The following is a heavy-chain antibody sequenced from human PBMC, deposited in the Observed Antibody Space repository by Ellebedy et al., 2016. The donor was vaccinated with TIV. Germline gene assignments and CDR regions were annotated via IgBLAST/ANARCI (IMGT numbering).Heavy chain of an antibody. Sequence: SETLSLXXAVSGASISSSSDFWGWIRQPPGKGLEWLGSISYSYSGTTYYNPSLRGRVTISIDTSKNHFSLKLSSVTAADTAVYYCARRAGTGNDFWFFDLWGRGTLVAVSS. CDR1: GASISSSSDF. CDR3: ARRAGTGNDFWFFDL. D-gene: IGHD1-1*01. V-gene: IGHV4-39*02. CDR2: ISYSYSGTT. J-gene: IGHJ2*01.